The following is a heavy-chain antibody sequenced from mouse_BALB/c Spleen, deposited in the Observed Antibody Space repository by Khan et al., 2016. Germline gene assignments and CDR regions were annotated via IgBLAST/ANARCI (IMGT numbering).Heavy chain of an antibody. D-gene: IGHD2-14*01. CDR1: GYSFTSYW. Sequence: QVQLQQSGPQLVRPGASVKISCKASGYSFTSYWIYWVQQRPGQGLEWIGMSDPSDSETRLNQKFKDKATLTVDKSYRTAYMQHSSPTSEDSVVCCCARCGYRYVGVMDYWGQGTSVTVSS. CDR2: SDPSDSET. V-gene: IGHV1S126*01. J-gene: IGHJ4*01. CDR3: ARCGYRYVGVMDY.